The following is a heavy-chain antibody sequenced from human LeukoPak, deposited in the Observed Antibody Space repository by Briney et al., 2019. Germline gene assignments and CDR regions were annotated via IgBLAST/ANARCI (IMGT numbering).Heavy chain of an antibody. Sequence: PGGSLRLSCAASGFTFSSYGMSWVRQAPGKGLEWVSAISGSGGSTYYADSVKGRFTISRDNSKNTLYLQMNSLRAEDTAVYYCAKEMGVPYIGYCSMDVWGKGTTVTVSS. J-gene: IGHJ6*03. CDR1: GFTFSSYG. D-gene: IGHD2-15*01. V-gene: IGHV3-23*01. CDR2: ISGSGGST. CDR3: AKEMGVPYIGYCSMDV.